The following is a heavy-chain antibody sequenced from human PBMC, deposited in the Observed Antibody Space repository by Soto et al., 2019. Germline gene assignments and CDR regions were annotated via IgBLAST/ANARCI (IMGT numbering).Heavy chain of an antibody. J-gene: IGHJ6*02. CDR2: ISGSGGST. CDR3: ARYYDILTGYYRPGDYYYGMDV. D-gene: IGHD3-9*01. CDR1: GFTFSSYA. V-gene: IGHV3-23*01. Sequence: GGSLRLSCAASGFTFSSYAMSWVRQAPGKGLEWGSAISGSGGSTYYADSVKGRFTISRDNSKNTLYLQMNSLRAEDTAVYYCARYYDILTGYYRPGDYYYGMDVWGQGTTVTVSS.